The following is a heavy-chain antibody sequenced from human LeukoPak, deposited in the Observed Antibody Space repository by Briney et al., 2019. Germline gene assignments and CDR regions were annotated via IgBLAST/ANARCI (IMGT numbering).Heavy chain of an antibody. CDR1: GGSISSSSYY. V-gene: IGHV4-39*07. J-gene: IGHJ4*02. D-gene: IGHD3-10*01. CDR2: IYYSGST. CDR3: ASFHRGAN. Sequence: YPSETLSLTCTVSGGSISSSSYYWGWIRQPPGKGLEWIGSIYYSGSTYYNPSLKSRVTISVDTSKNQFSLKLSSVTAADTAVYYCASFHRGANWGQGTLVTVSS.